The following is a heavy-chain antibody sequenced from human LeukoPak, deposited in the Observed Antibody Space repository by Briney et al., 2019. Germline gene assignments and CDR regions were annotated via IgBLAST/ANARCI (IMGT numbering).Heavy chain of an antibody. D-gene: IGHD4-17*01. V-gene: IGHV3-66*01. CDR1: GFTVSSNY. CDR3: ARDDGDHYTPMSSY. J-gene: IGHJ4*02. Sequence: GGSLRLSCTASGFTVSSNYMSWVRKGPRKGLRTGSVIYSDGSTYSADSVTRRFPISIDDAKDKMYLPMKSRSVEDTAVYYCARDDGDHYTPMSSYWGQGTLVTVSS. CDR2: IYSDGST.